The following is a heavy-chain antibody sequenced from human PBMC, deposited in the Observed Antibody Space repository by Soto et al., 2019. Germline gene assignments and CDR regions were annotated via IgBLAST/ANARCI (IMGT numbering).Heavy chain of an antibody. CDR2: LFYGGTT. CDR3: ARHRGPAPVY. V-gene: IGHV4-39*01. D-gene: IGHD3-10*01. Sequence: QVQLQESGPGLVKPSETLSLTCTFSGGYISGSYWTWIRQPPGKGLEWVGSLFYGGTTDYNPSLKSRLTMSLDTSKNHFSLKLMSVTAADTAVYYCARHRGPAPVYWGQGTLVTASS. CDR1: GGYISGSY. J-gene: IGHJ4*02.